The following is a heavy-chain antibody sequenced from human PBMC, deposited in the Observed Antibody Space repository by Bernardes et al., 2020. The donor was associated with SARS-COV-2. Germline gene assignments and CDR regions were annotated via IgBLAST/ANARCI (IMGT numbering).Heavy chain of an antibody. CDR1: GYTFTDYY. J-gene: IGHJ4*02. CDR2: INPHSGGT. V-gene: IGHV1-2*02. D-gene: IGHD2-2*01. Sequence: SVKVSCRASGYTFTDYYIHWVRQAPGQGLEWMGWINPHSGGTTYAQKFQDRITMTRDTSASTVYMELRRLRSDDTAVYFCARDGEFSTSGIEYWGQGPLVTVSS. CDR3: ARDGEFSTSGIEY.